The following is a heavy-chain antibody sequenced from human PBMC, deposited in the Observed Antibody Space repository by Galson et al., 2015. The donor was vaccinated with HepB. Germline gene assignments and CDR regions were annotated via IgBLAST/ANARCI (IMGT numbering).Heavy chain of an antibody. CDR2: IKSKTDGGTT. V-gene: IGHV3-15*01. Sequence: SLRLSCAASGFTFSNAWMSWVRQAPGKGLEWVGRIKSKTDGGTTDCAAPVKGRFTISRDDSKNTLYLQMNSLKTEDTAAYYCTTDGVGATRAFDIWGQGTMVTVSS. J-gene: IGHJ3*02. CDR1: GFTFSNAW. D-gene: IGHD1-26*01. CDR3: TTDGVGATRAFDI.